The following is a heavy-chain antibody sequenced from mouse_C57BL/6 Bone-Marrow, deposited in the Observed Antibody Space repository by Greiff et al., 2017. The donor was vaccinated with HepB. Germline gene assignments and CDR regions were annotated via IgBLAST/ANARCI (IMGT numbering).Heavy chain of an antibody. D-gene: IGHD1-1*02. J-gene: IGHJ4*01. V-gene: IGHV7-1*01. Sequence: EVQLVESGGGLVQSGRSLRLSCATSGFTFSDFYMEWVRQAPGKGLEWIAASRNKANDYTTEYSASVKGRFIVSRDTSKSILYLQMNALRAEDTAVYYCARDYQGAMDYWGQGTSVTVSS. CDR1: GFTFSDFY. CDR2: SRNKANDYTT. CDR3: ARDYQGAMDY.